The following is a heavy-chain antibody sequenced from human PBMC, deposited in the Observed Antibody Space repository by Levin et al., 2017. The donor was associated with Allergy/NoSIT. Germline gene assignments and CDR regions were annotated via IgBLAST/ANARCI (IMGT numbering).Heavy chain of an antibody. CDR2: IYPNSGGT. Sequence: GESLKISCKASGYTFTGYYMHWVRPAPGQGLEWMGWIYPNSGGTNYAQNFQGRVTMTRDTSISTAYMELSRLRSDDTAVYYCAMIIAAAPETDYWGQGTLVTVSS. V-gene: IGHV1-2*02. D-gene: IGHD6-13*01. CDR3: AMIIAAAPETDY. CDR1: GYTFTGYY. J-gene: IGHJ4*02.